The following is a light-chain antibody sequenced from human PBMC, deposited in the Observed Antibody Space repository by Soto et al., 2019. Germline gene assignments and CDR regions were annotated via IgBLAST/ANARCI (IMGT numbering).Light chain of an antibody. V-gene: IGKV3-15*01. CDR3: QQYNNWPWLT. Sequence: EVVMTQSPVTLSVSPGEGATLSCRASQSVISYLAWYRQKPGQAPRLLIYGASTRATDVPARFSGSGSGTEFTLTISSLQPEDFGVYYCQQYNNWPWLTFGGGTKVEI. J-gene: IGKJ4*01. CDR1: QSVISY. CDR2: GAS.